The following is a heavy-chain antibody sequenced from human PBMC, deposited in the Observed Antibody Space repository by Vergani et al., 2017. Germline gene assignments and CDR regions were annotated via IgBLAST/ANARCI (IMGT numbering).Heavy chain of an antibody. J-gene: IGHJ4*02. D-gene: IGHD5/OR15-5a*01. Sequence: EVQLVESGGGLVKPGGSLRLSCAPSGFTFSSYSMNWVRQAPGKGLEWVSSISSSSSYIYYADSVKGRFTISRDNAKSTLFLQMNGLTSEDTAIYYCAQCANSVPRLPVYWGQGALVAVSS. CDR1: GFTFSSYS. V-gene: IGHV3-21*04. CDR3: AQCANSVPRLPVY. CDR2: ISSSSSYI.